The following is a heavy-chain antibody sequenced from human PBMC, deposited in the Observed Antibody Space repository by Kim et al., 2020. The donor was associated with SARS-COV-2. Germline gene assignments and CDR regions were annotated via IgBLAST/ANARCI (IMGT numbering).Heavy chain of an antibody. J-gene: IGHJ5*02. D-gene: IGHD2-2*01. CDR2: ISGSGGST. V-gene: IGHV3-23*01. CDR1: GFTFSSYA. Sequence: GGSLRLSCAASGFTFSSYAMSWVRQAPGKGLEWVSAISGSGGSTYYADSVKGRFTISRDKSKNTLYLQMNSLRAEDAAVYYCAKGDNIVVVPADWFDPWGQGTLVTVSS. CDR3: AKGDNIVVVPADWFDP.